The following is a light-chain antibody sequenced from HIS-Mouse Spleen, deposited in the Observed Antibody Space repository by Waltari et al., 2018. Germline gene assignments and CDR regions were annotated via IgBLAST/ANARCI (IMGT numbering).Light chain of an antibody. CDR1: SSDVGSYNL. V-gene: IGLV2-23*01. Sequence: QSALTQPASVSGSPGQSITISCTGTSSDVGSYNLVSWYQQHPGKAPKLVIYEGSKRPSGVSNRFSGSKSGNTASLTSSGLQAEDEADYYCCSYAGSSTEVFGGGTKLTVL. CDR3: CSYAGSSTEV. J-gene: IGLJ2*01. CDR2: EGS.